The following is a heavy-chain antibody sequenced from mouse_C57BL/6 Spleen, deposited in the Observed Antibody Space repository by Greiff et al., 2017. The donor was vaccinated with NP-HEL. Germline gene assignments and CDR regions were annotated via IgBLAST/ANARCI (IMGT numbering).Heavy chain of an antibody. CDR2: IYPGSGST. V-gene: IGHV1-55*01. J-gene: IGHJ4*01. Sequence: QVQLQQPGAELVKPGASVKMSCKASGYTFTSYWITWVKQRPGQGLEWIGDIYPGSGSTNYNEKFKSKATLTVDTSSSTAYMQLSSLTSEDSAVYDCARGGTTVAYAMDYWGQGTSVTVSS. D-gene: IGHD1-1*01. CDR1: GYTFTSYW. CDR3: ARGGTTVAYAMDY.